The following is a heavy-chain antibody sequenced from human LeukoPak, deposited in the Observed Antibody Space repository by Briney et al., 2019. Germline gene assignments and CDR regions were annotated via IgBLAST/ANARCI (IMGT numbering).Heavy chain of an antibody. J-gene: IGHJ4*02. CDR1: GYSVNSGAHY. D-gene: IGHD3-10*01. V-gene: IGHV4-31*03. CDR2: IFFTGRT. CDR3: ARDRASGMDF. Sequence: PSETLSLTCTVSGYSVNSGAHYWSWIRQYPGKGLERIGQIFFTGRTDYNPSLKSRLTISIDTSKNQFSMELSSVSVADTATYFCARDRASGMDFWGQGTLVTVSS.